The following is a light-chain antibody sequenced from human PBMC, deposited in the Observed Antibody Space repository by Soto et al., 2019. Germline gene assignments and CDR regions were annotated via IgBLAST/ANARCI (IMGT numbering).Light chain of an antibody. CDR2: EVS. CDR1: SSDVGDYKY. CDR3: SSYTTSNTLV. Sequence: QSALTQPASVSGSPGQSITISCTGTSSDVGDYKYVSWYQKHPGKAPKALIYEVSNRPSGVSNRFSGSKSGNTASLTISGLQAEDEADYYCSSYTTSNTLVFGPGTKLTVX. V-gene: IGLV2-14*01. J-gene: IGLJ1*01.